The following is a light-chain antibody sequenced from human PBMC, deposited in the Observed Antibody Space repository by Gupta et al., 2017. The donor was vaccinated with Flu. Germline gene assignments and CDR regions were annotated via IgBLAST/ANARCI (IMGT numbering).Light chain of an antibody. CDR3: GTWDDSLSSVV. CDR2: RND. V-gene: IGLV1-47*01. J-gene: IGLJ2*01. Sequence: SVLTQPPSASGTPGQRVTISCSGSSSNIGNNYVYWYHQFPGTAPKLLIYRNDQRPSGVPDRFSGSKSGTSAYLAISGLRADDEADYYCGTWDDSLSSVVFGGGTKLTVL. CDR1: SSNIGNNY.